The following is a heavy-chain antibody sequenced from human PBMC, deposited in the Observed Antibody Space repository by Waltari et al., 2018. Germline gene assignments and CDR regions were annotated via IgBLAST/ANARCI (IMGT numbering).Heavy chain of an antibody. J-gene: IGHJ4*02. CDR3: AKDHIWFGEFSRTDYFDY. CDR1: GFTFSSYG. Sequence: QVQLVESGGGVVQPGGSLRLSCAASGFTFSSYGMHWVRQAPGKGLEWVAFIRYDGSNKYYADSVKGRFTISRDNSKNTLYLQMNSLRAEDTAVYYCAKDHIWFGEFSRTDYFDYWGQGTLVTVSS. V-gene: IGHV3-30*02. D-gene: IGHD3-10*01. CDR2: IRYDGSNK.